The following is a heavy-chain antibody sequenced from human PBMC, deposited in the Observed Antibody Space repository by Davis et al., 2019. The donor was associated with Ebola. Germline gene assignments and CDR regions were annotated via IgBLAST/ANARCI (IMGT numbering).Heavy chain of an antibody. J-gene: IGHJ4*02. CDR3: ARGAPYY. CDR1: GFTASSNY. Sequence: PGGSLRLSCAASGFTASSNYMSWVRQAPGKGLEWVANIKQDGSEKYYVDSVKGRFTISRDNAKNSLYLQMNSLRAEDTAVYYCARGAPYYWGQGTLVTVSS. V-gene: IGHV3-7*01. CDR2: IKQDGSEK.